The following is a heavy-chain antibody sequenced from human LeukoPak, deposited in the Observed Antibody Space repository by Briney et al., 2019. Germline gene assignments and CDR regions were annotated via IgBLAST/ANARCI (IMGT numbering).Heavy chain of an antibody. V-gene: IGHV3-23*01. CDR1: GVIISSYA. CDR2: INGRGDNT. D-gene: IGHD3-16*01. Sequence: GGSLRLSCAASGVIISSYAMSWVRQAPGKGLEWVSAINGRGDNTYYADFVKGRFTISRDNSKSTVYLQMNSLRTEDTAVYYCSKDRVSPGFNWFDPWGQGTLVTVSS. CDR3: SKDRVSPGFNWFDP. J-gene: IGHJ5*01.